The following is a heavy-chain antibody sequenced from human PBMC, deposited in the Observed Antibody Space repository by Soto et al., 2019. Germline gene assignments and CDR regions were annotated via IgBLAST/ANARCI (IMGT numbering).Heavy chain of an antibody. CDR3: ARHGEVWSSSFDY. CDR1: GGSISSSSYY. V-gene: IGHV4-39*01. D-gene: IGHD6-6*01. J-gene: IGHJ4*02. Sequence: SETLSLTCTVSGGSISSSSYYWGWIRQPPGKGLEWIGSIYYSGSTYYNPSLKSRVTISVDTSKNQFSLKLSSVTAADTAVYYCARHGEVWSSSFDYWGQGTLVTVSS. CDR2: IYYSGST.